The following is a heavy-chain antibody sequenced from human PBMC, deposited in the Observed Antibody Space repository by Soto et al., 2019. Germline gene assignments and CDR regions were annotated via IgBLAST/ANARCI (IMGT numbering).Heavy chain of an antibody. D-gene: IGHD3-10*01. Sequence: QVQLVKSGGGVVQPGRSLRLSCAASGFTFSSYGMHWVRQAPGKGLEWVAVIWYDGSNKYYADSVKGRFTISRDNSKNTLYLQMNSLRAEDTAVYYCARDGMVRGGNDYWGQGALVTVSS. J-gene: IGHJ4*02. CDR2: IWYDGSNK. CDR3: ARDGMVRGGNDY. V-gene: IGHV3-33*01. CDR1: GFTFSSYG.